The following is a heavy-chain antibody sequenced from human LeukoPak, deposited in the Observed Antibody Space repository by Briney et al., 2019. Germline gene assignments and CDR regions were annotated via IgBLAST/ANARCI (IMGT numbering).Heavy chain of an antibody. CDR2: INPSDGKT. CDR1: GYTFTNYY. Sequence: ASVKVSCKASGYTFTNYYMHWVRQAPGQGLEWMGIINPSDGKTSYAQKFQGRVTMTRDTSTSTVYMELSSLRSEDTAVYYCAREIGPRQLHLWGSAFDYWGQGTLVTVSS. J-gene: IGHJ4*02. V-gene: IGHV1-46*01. CDR3: AREIGPRQLHLWGSAFDY. D-gene: IGHD5-18*01.